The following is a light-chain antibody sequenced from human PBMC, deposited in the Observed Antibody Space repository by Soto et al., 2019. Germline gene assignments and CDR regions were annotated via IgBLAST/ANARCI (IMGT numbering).Light chain of an antibody. CDR3: QQYNSYSRT. Sequence: IRMTQSPSTLSASVGDRVTITCRASQSISSWLAWYQQKPGKAPKLLIYDASSLESGVPSRFSGSGSGTEFTLTISSLQPDDFATYYCQQYNSYSRTFGQGTKVDIK. V-gene: IGKV1-5*01. CDR2: DAS. J-gene: IGKJ1*01. CDR1: QSISSW.